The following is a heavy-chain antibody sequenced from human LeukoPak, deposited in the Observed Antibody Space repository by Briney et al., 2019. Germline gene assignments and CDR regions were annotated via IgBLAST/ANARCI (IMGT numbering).Heavy chain of an antibody. CDR3: TRDHCTSFDRYENNYHGLDV. CDR1: GYTFTTYY. V-gene: IGHV1-2*02. CDR2: INPNTGVT. J-gene: IGHJ6*02. D-gene: IGHD2-2*01. Sequence: ASVKVSCKASGYTFTTYYIHWVRRAPGQGLEWMGWINPNTGVTESPQRFQGRVTMTRDTSSRTAYMELSRLTSDDTAVYYCTRDHCTSFDRYENNYHGLDVWGQGTTVTVSS.